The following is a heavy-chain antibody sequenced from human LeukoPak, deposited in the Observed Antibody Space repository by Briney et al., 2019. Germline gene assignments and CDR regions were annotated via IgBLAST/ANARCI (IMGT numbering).Heavy chain of an antibody. CDR3: AKDSYYDYVWGSYRFTNKFDF. Sequence: GGSLRLSCAASGFVFSSYWMSWVRQAPGKGLEWVADIKEDGSEKSYVDSVKGRFTISRDNAKNTLYLQMNSLRAEDTAVYYCAKDSYYDYVWGSYRFTNKFDFWGQGTLVTASS. D-gene: IGHD3-16*02. J-gene: IGHJ4*02. CDR2: IKEDGSEK. V-gene: IGHV3-7*03. CDR1: GFVFSSYW.